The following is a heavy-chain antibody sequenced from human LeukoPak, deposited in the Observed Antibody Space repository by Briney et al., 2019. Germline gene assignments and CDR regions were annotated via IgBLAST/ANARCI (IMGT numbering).Heavy chain of an antibody. CDR1: GFTFDDYA. V-gene: IGHV3-9*01. J-gene: IGHJ4*02. Sequence: SGGSLRLSCAASGFTFDDYAMHWVRQAPGKGLEWVSGISWNSGSIGYADSVKGRFTISRDSAKNSLYLQMNSLRAEDTALYYCAKDMSGDYPYWGQGTLVTVSS. CDR3: AKDMSGDYPY. CDR2: ISWNSGSI. D-gene: IGHD4-17*01.